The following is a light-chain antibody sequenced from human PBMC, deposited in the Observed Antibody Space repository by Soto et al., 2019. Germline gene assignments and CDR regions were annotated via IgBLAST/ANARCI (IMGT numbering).Light chain of an antibody. CDR3: QQYNSWPPLT. J-gene: IGKJ4*01. Sequence: EIVMTQSPATLSVSPGERATLSCRASQSVSSNVAWYQQKPGQAPRLLFHGASSRANGIPARFSGSGSGTEFTLTISSLQSEDFAVYYCQQYNSWPPLTFGGGTKVEI. CDR1: QSVSSN. CDR2: GAS. V-gene: IGKV3-15*01.